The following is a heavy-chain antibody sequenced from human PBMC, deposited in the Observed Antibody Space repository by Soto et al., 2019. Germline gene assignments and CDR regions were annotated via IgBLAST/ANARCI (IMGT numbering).Heavy chain of an antibody. J-gene: IGHJ4*02. V-gene: IGHV4-4*02. Sequence: SETLSLTCAVSSGSISSSNWWSWVRQPPGKGLEWIGEIYHSGSTNYNPSLKSRVTISVDKSKNQFSLKLSSVTAADTAVYYCARGGNGDHLYFDYWGQGTLVTVSS. CDR3: ARGGNGDHLYFDY. CDR2: IYHSGST. CDR1: SGSISSSNW. D-gene: IGHD4-17*01.